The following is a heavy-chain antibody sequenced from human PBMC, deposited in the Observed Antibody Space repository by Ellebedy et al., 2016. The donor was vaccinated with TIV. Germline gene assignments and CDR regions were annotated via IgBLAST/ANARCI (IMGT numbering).Heavy chain of an antibody. V-gene: IGHV3-11*06. Sequence: GESLKISCAASEFTFSDYHMSWIRQAPGKGLEWVSYISSSSSSTNYADSVKGRFTISRDDAKNSLYLQMNSLRAEDTAVYYCARDLHFAFDYWGRGTLVTVSS. CDR3: ARDLHFAFDY. CDR2: ISSSSSST. J-gene: IGHJ4*02. CDR1: EFTFSDYH.